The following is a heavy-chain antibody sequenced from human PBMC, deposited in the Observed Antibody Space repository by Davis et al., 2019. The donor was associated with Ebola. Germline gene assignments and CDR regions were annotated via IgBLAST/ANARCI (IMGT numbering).Heavy chain of an antibody. V-gene: IGHV4-59*08. D-gene: IGHD6-13*01. J-gene: IGHJ5*01. CDR3: ARGGGSSWFAY. Sequence: MPSETLSLTCTVSGGSISSYYWSWIRQPPGKGLEWIGYIYYSGSTNYNPSLKSRVTISVDTSKNQFSLKLSSLTAADTAVYYCARGGGSSWFAYWGQGTLVTVSS. CDR2: IYYSGST. CDR1: GGSISSYY.